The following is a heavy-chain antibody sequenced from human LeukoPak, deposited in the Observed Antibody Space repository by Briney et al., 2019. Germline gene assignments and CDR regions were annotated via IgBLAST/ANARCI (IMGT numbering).Heavy chain of an antibody. CDR3: ARDGDGGRTFDY. Sequence: PGGSLTLSCAASGFTFSDYYMSWIRQAPGKGLEWVSYISSSSSYTNYADSVKGRFTISRDNAKNSLYLQMNSLRAEDTAVYYCARDGDGGRTFDYCGQRNLVTVSS. V-gene: IGHV3-11*06. D-gene: IGHD4-23*01. CDR2: ISSSSSYT. CDR1: GFTFSDYY. J-gene: IGHJ4*02.